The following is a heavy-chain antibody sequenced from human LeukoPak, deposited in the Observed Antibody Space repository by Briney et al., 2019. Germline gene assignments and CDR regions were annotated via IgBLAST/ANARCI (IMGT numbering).Heavy chain of an antibody. Sequence: SETLSLTCTVSGGSISSYYWSWIRQPPGKGLEWIGYIYYSGSTNYNPSLKSRVTISVDTSKNQFSLKLSSVTAVDTAVYYCARNIVVVPADIPDYYYYMDVWGKGTTVTVSS. J-gene: IGHJ6*03. D-gene: IGHD2-2*01. V-gene: IGHV4-59*01. CDR1: GGSISSYY. CDR2: IYYSGST. CDR3: ARNIVVVPADIPDYYYYMDV.